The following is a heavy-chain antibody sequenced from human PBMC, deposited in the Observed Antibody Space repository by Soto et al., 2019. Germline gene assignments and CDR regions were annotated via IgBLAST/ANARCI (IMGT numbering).Heavy chain of an antibody. J-gene: IGHJ2*01. CDR2: INPSGGST. V-gene: IGHV1-46*01. D-gene: IGHD4-17*01. CDR1: GYTFTSYY. Sequence: ASVKVSCTASGYTFTSYYMHWVRQAPGQGLEWMGIINPSGGSTSYAQKFQGRVTMTRDTSTSTVYMELSSLRSEDTAVYYCARDLHYGGNDWYFGLWGRGTLVTVSS. CDR3: ARDLHYGGNDWYFGL.